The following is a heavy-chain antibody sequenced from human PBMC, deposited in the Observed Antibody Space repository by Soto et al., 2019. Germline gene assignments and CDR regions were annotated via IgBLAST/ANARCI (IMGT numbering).Heavy chain of an antibody. CDR3: ATDRYIDWHRGYWFDP. CDR1: GYTLTELS. CDR2: FDPEDGET. Sequence: GASVKVSCKVSGYTLTELSMHWVRQAPGKGLEWMGGFDPEDGETIYAQKFQGGVTMTEDTSTDTAYMELSSLRSEDTAVYYCATDRYIDWHRGYWFDPWGQGTLVTVSS. V-gene: IGHV1-24*01. D-gene: IGHD3-9*01. J-gene: IGHJ5*02.